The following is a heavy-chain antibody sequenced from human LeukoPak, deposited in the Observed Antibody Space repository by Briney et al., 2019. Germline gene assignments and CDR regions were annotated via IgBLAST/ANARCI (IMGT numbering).Heavy chain of an antibody. V-gene: IGHV3-74*03. CDR2: INRDGSTT. CDR3: ARDKKSGESSEIDY. J-gene: IGHJ4*02. D-gene: IGHD3-10*01. CDR1: GFTFSNYW. Sequence: GSLRPSCSASGFTFSNYWVHWVRQTPGKGLGWVSRINRDGSTTKYADSVKGRFTVSRDNAKNTLNLQMNSLRAEDTAVYYCARDKKSGESSEIDYWGQGTLVTVSS.